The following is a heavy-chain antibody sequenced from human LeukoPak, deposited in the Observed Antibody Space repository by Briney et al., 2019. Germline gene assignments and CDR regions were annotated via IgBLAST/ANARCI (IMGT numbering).Heavy chain of an antibody. CDR2: VSYSGST. V-gene: IGHV4-31*03. CDR1: GVSISGGGYY. CDR3: ARVRGYSYGELDY. D-gene: IGHD5-18*01. J-gene: IGHJ4*02. Sequence: SQTLSLTCTVSGVSISGGGYYWSWVRQHPGKGLEWIGHVSYSGSTYYNPSLNSRVTISVGTSKTQFSLKLSSVTAADTAVYYCARVRGYSYGELDYWGLGSLVTVSS.